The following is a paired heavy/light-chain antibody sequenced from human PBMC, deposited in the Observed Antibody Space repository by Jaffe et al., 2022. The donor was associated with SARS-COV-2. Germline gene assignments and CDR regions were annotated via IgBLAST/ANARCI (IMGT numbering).Heavy chain of an antibody. D-gene: IGHD2-8*02. CDR1: GFIFSRYW. J-gene: IGHJ1*01. CDR3: ARDSGSETEYFHH. V-gene: IGHV3-7*03. Sequence: DVQLVESGGGLVQPGGSLRLSCAGSGFIFSRYWMNWVRQAPGKGLEWVANIKQDGTEQYYVDSVRGRFTISRDNARNSLYLQMNSLRAEDTAVYYCARDSGSETEYFHHWGQGTLVTVSS. CDR2: IKQDGTEQ.
Light chain of an antibody. Sequence: AIRMTQSPSSFSAFTGDRVTITCRASQGISSNLAWYQQKPGRAPKLLIYATSTLQSGVPSRFSGSSSGTDFTLTISSLQSEDFATYYCQQYYAYPVTFGGGTKVEIK. CDR3: QQYYAYPVT. J-gene: IGKJ4*01. CDR1: QGISSN. CDR2: ATS. V-gene: IGKV1-8*01.